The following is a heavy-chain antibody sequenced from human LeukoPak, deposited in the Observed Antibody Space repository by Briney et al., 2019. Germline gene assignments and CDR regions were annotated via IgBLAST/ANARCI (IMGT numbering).Heavy chain of an antibody. CDR2: IWYDGSNK. CDR1: GFTFSSDW. Sequence: GGSQRLSCAASGFTFSSDWMSWVRQAPGKGLEWVAVIWYDGSNKYYADSVKGRFTISRDNSKNTLYLQMNSLRAEDTAVYYCARDRYCSSTSCYFYGMDVWGQGTTVTVSS. J-gene: IGHJ6*02. CDR3: ARDRYCSSTSCYFYGMDV. D-gene: IGHD2-2*01. V-gene: IGHV3-33*08.